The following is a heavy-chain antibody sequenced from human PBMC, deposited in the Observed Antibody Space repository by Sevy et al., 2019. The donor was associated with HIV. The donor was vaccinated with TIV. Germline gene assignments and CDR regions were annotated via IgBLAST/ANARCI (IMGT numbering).Heavy chain of an antibody. D-gene: IGHD3-10*01. J-gene: IGHJ6*03. CDR2: IRRNSYGGTA. CDR1: GFTFGDNA. Sequence: GGSLRLSCTASGFTFGDNALSWFRQAPGKGLEWVGIIRRNSYGGTAEYAESVKGRFTISRDDSKSLAFLQMNSLKTEDTAVYFCTRDLIGRYFYYYLDVWGKGTTVTVSS. CDR3: TRDLIGRYFYYYLDV. V-gene: IGHV3-49*03.